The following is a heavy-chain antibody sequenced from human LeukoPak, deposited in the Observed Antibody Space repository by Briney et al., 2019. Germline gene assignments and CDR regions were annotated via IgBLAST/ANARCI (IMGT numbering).Heavy chain of an antibody. CDR3: ARSIAAADYNWFDP. CDR2: ISAYNGNT. V-gene: IGHV1-18*01. J-gene: IGHJ5*02. D-gene: IGHD6-13*01. CDR1: GYTFTSYG. Sequence: ASVKVSCKASGYTFTSYGISWVRQAPGQGLEWMGWISAYNGNTNYAQKLQGRVTMTTDTSTSTAYMELRSLRSDDTPVYYCARSIAAADYNWFDPWGQGTLVTVSS.